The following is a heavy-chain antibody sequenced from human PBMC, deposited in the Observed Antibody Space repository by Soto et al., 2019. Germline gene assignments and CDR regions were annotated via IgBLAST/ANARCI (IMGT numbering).Heavy chain of an antibody. Sequence: EVQLVESGGGLVQPGGSLRLSCVDSGFTFSSYWMSWVRQARVKGLEWVGNITQDRSEENYVDSVKGRFTISRDNAKHSRYLQMTSLRAEDTAVYDCARIAASGRGWDVWGQGTTVVVSS. CDR3: ARIAASGRGWDV. CDR1: GFTFSSYW. CDR2: ITQDRSEE. D-gene: IGHD6-13*01. V-gene: IGHV3-7*01. J-gene: IGHJ6*02.